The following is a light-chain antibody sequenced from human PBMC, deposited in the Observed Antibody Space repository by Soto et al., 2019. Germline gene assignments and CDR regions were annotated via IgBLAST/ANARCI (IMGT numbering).Light chain of an antibody. CDR3: QKYNNVPLT. J-gene: IGKJ3*01. CDR2: AAS. Sequence: DVQMTQSPSSLSAAVGDRVTITCRASQGIATYLAWYQQKPGKAPKLLIYAASTLQSGVPSRFTGSGSGTDFTLTINILQPEDFATYYCQKYNNVPLTFGPGTKVDI. V-gene: IGKV1-27*01. CDR1: QGIATY.